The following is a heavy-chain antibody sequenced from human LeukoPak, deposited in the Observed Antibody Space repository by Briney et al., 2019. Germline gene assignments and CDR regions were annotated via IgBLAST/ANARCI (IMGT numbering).Heavy chain of an antibody. Sequence: SLKVSSKASRGTSTTYTISWVRHAPGQGREWMGRIIPILGIANYAQKLQGRVTLTADKSPSTAYMELSSLSSEDTAVYYCASAPRTYCTNGVCPYYFDYWGQGTLVTVSS. J-gene: IGHJ4*02. D-gene: IGHD2-8*01. CDR3: ASAPRTYCTNGVCPYYFDY. V-gene: IGHV1-69*02. CDR1: RGTSTTYT. CDR2: IIPILGIA.